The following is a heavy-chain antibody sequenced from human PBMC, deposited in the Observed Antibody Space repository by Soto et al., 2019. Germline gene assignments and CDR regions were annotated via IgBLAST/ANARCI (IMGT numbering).Heavy chain of an antibody. Sequence: SETLSLTCTVSGGSISSGDYYWSWIRQPPGKGLEWIGYIYYTGSTYYNPSLESRVTISVDTPKNQFSLKLNSMTAADTAVYYCAREGAARYTYYYGTDVWGQGTTVTVSS. D-gene: IGHD2-2*02. CDR2: IYYTGST. CDR1: GGSISSGDYY. V-gene: IGHV4-30-4*01. CDR3: AREGAARYTYYYGTDV. J-gene: IGHJ6*02.